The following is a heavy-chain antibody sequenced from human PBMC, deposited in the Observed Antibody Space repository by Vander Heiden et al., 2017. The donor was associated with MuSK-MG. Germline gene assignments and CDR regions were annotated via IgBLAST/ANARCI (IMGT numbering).Heavy chain of an antibody. CDR2: ISYDGSNK. J-gene: IGHJ6*03. Sequence: HVQLVESGGGLVQPGRSLRLSCAASGFTFSTYAMHWVRQAPGKGLGWVAVISYDGSNKYYADSVKGRFTISRDNSKSTLYLQMNSLRAEDTAVYYCARDGAKGGYYDILTGYYVYYYYYMDVWGKGTTVTVSS. CDR1: GFTFSTYA. CDR3: ARDGAKGGYYDILTGYYVYYYYYMDV. D-gene: IGHD3-9*01. V-gene: IGHV3-30-3*01.